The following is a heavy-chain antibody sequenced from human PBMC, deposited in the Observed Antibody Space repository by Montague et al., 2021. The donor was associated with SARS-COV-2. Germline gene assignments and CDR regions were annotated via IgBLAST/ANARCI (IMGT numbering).Heavy chain of an antibody. CDR2: IYHSGTT. V-gene: IGHV4-38-2*02. CDR3: ARRHIVASNRAFDY. CDR1: GDSITNNYY. Sequence: SETLSLTCTVSGDSITNNYYWGWLRQPPGKGLEWIGTIYHSGTTYYNPSLNSRVTISVDTTNNQFSLKITSVTADDTAVYYCARRHIVASNRAFDYWGQGTLVTVSS. D-gene: IGHD2-21*01. J-gene: IGHJ4*02.